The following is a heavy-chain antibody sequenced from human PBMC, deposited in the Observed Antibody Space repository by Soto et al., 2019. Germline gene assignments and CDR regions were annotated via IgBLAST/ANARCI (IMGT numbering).Heavy chain of an antibody. CDR1: GYMFTSYD. Sequence: QVQLVQSGAEVKKPGASVTVSCTASGYMFTSYDIGWVRQATGQGLEWMGWMNPNSGNTGYAQNFQGRITMTSHTSMGTAYMELSRLRSDDTAVYYCARIPSYDTSGPLDYYYGMDVWGQGTTVTVSS. CDR2: MNPNSGNT. V-gene: IGHV1-8*01. CDR3: ARIPSYDTSGPLDYYYGMDV. J-gene: IGHJ6*02. D-gene: IGHD3-22*01.